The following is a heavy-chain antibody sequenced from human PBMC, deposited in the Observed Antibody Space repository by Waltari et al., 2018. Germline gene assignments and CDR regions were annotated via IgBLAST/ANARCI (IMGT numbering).Heavy chain of an antibody. CDR1: AGSLSRYS. D-gene: IGHD3-9*01. J-gene: IGHJ4*02. CDR3: ARDLSGDLDY. CDR2: IYTSGST. V-gene: IGHV4-4*07. Sequence: QVQLQESGPGLVKPSETLSLTCTVPAGSLSRYSWSWIRQPAGKGLEWIGRIYTSGSTNYNPSLKSRVTISVDKSKNQFSLKLSSVTAADTAVYYCARDLSGDLDYWGQGTLVTVSS.